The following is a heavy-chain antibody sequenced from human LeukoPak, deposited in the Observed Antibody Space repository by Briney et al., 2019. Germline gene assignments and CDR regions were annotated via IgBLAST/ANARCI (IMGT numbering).Heavy chain of an antibody. J-gene: IGHJ3*02. Sequence: PSQTLSLTCTVSGGSITSGDFYWSWIRQHPGKGLERIGYIYYSGSTYYNPSLKSRVTISVDTSKNQFSLKLSSVTAADTAVYYCARGITKDAFDIWGQGTMVTVSS. D-gene: IGHD1-14*01. CDR2: IYYSGST. CDR1: GGSITSGDFY. CDR3: ARGITKDAFDI. V-gene: IGHV4-31*03.